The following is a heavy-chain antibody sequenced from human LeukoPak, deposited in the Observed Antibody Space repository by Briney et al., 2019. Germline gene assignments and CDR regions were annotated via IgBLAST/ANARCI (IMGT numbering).Heavy chain of an antibody. V-gene: IGHV3-21*01. CDR3: ARDNDLLRYFDWPLDY. CDR1: GFTFSSYT. Sequence: GGSLRLSCAASGFTFSSYTMNWVRQAPGKGLEWVSSISSSSSYIYYADSVKGRFTISRDNAKNSLYLQMNSLRAEDTAVYYCARDNDLLRYFDWPLDYWGQGTLVTVSS. CDR2: ISSSSSYI. D-gene: IGHD3-9*01. J-gene: IGHJ4*02.